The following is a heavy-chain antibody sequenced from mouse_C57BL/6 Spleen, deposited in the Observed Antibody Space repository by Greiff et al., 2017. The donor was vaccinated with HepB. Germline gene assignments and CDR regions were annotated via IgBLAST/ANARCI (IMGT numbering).Heavy chain of an antibody. CDR1: GFSFNTYA. J-gene: IGHJ4*01. D-gene: IGHD2-2*01. CDR2: IRSKSNNYAT. V-gene: IGHV10-1*01. CDR3: VRHGYINVYYAMYY. Sequence: EVQLVESGGGLVQPKGSLKLSCAASGFSFNTYAMNWVRQAPGKGLEWVARIRSKSNNYATYYADSVKDRITISRDASKSMLYLLMNNLKTEDTAMYSCVRHGYINVYYAMYYWGQGTSVTVSS.